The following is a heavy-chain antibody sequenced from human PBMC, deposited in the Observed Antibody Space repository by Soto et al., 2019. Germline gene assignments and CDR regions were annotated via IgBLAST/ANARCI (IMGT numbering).Heavy chain of an antibody. D-gene: IGHD2-2*01. CDR3: AQRCSSSDCPRNHHYAMDV. J-gene: IGHJ6*02. V-gene: IGHV1-69*01. CDR2: IIPIFGTV. Sequence: QVQLVQSGAEVKKPGSSVKVSCKASGGTFSNYAIIWVRQAPGQGLEWVGGIIPIFGTVNNAQKFQGRVRITADESTSTAYMELSSLRSEDTAVYYCAQRCSSSDCPRNHHYAMDVWGQGTAVTVSS. CDR1: GGTFSNYA.